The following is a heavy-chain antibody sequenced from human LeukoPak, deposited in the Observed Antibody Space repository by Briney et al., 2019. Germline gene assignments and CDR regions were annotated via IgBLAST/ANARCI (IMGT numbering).Heavy chain of an antibody. CDR2: ISYDGSNK. Sequence: GRSLRLSCAASGFTFSSYGMHWVRQAPGKGLEWVAVISYDGSNKYYADSVKGRFTISRDDSENTLYLQMNSLRAEDTAVYYCAKDGGAARYYFDYWGQGTLVTVSS. CDR3: AKDGGAARYYFDY. CDR1: GFTFSSYG. V-gene: IGHV3-30*18. D-gene: IGHD3-16*01. J-gene: IGHJ4*02.